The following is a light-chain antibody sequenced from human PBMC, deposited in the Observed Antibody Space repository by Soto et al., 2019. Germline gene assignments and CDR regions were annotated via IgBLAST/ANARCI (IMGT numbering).Light chain of an antibody. J-gene: IGLJ3*02. CDR2: GST. V-gene: IGLV1-40*01. CDR3: QSYDSSLSGVM. Sequence: QAVVTQPPSVSGAPGQRVTISCTGSSSNIGAGYDVHWYQHVPGRAPNLLIFGSTNRPSGVPDRFSGPKSGTSASLAITGLQAEDEGDYYCQSYDSSLSGVMFGGGTKLTVL. CDR1: SSNIGAGYD.